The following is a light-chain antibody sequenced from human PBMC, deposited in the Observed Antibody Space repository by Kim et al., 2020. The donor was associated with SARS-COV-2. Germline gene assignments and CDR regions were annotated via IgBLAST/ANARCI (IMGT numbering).Light chain of an antibody. Sequence: TLSLSPGERAPLSCRASQSVSSSYLAWYQQKPGQAPRLLIYGASSRATGIPDRFSGSGSGTDFTLTISRLEPEDFAVYYCQQALTFGGGTKVEIK. V-gene: IGKV3-20*01. J-gene: IGKJ4*01. CDR2: GAS. CDR1: QSVSSSY. CDR3: QQALT.